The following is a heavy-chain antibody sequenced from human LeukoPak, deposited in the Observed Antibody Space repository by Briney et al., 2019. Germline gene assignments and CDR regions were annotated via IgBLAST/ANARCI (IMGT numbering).Heavy chain of an antibody. CDR3: AKDLELELPLYFDS. J-gene: IGHJ4*02. CDR1: GFTFSSYA. V-gene: IGHV3-23*01. Sequence: GGSLRLSCAASGFTFSSYAMSWVRQAPGKGLEWVSAISGSGGSTYYADSVKGRFTISRDNAKNTLYLQMNILRAQDTALYYCAKDLELELPLYFDSWGQGTLVTVSS. CDR2: ISGSGGST. D-gene: IGHD1-7*01.